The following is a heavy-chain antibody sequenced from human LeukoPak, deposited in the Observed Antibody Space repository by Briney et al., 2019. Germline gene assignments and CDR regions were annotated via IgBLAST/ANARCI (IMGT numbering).Heavy chain of an antibody. CDR1: GFTVSSNF. CDR3: ARGTTTSFDY. D-gene: IGHD4-17*01. CDR2: IFSGGTI. J-gene: IGHJ4*02. Sequence: GGSLRLSCAASGFTVSSNFMSWVRQAPGKGLEWVSVIFSGGTIYYADSVKGRFTISRDNSKNTLYLQINNLRAEDTAVYYCARGTTTSFDYWGQGTLVTVSS. V-gene: IGHV3-66*01.